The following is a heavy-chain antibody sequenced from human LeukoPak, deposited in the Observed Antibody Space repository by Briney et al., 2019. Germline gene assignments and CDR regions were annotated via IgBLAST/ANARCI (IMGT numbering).Heavy chain of an antibody. V-gene: IGHV3-21*01. CDR2: ISSSSSYI. Sequence: NPGGSLRLSCAASGFTFSSYSMTWVRPAPGKGREWVSSISSSSSYIYYADSVKGRFTISRDNAKNSLYLQMNSLRAEDTAVYYCARGRRGYSYGYFWGNWFDPWGQGTLVTVSS. CDR1: GFTFSSYS. CDR3: ARGRRGYSYGYFWGNWFDP. D-gene: IGHD5-18*01. J-gene: IGHJ5*02.